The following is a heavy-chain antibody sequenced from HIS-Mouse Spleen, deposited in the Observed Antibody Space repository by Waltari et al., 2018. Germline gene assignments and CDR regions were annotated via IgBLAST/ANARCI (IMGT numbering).Heavy chain of an antibody. J-gene: IGHJ2*01. D-gene: IGHD6-13*01. CDR2: IYYSVRT. CDR1: GGSISSSSYY. CDR3: AREIPYSSSWYDWYFDL. Sequence: QLQLQESGPGLVKPSETLSLTCTVSGGSISSSSYYWGWLRQPPGKGLEWIGGIYYSVRTSYNPALRSRVTRSVDTSKNQFSLKLSSVTAADTAVYYCAREIPYSSSWYDWYFDLWGRGTLVTVSS. V-gene: IGHV4-39*07.